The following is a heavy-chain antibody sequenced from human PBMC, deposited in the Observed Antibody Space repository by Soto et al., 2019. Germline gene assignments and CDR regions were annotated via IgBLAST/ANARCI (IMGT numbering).Heavy chain of an antibody. V-gene: IGHV4-39*01. CDR2: IYYSGST. Sequence: PSETLYHTCPVPSARVTSSNYAWGWMHQLPGKGLDLIGSIYYSGSTYYNPSLNSRVTVSVDTSKNQFSLKVTSVTAADTAVYYCARLHGYCISSSCHGHYAMDVWGQGTTVT. J-gene: IGHJ6*02. CDR1: SARVTSSNYA. CDR3: ARLHGYCISSSCHGHYAMDV. D-gene: IGHD2-2*01.